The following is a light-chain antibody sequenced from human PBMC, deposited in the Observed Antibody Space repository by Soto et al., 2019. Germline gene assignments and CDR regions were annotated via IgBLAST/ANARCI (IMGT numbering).Light chain of an antibody. CDR3: QSYDRSLRSSV. Sequence: QSVLTQPPSVSGAPGESVTISCIGNSSNIGADYDVVWYQQFPGTAPKLLFYGYTNRPSGVPDRFSGSRSGTSASLSIIGLRAEDEADYHCQSYDRSLRSSVFGGGTQLT. CDR2: GYT. J-gene: IGLJ3*02. V-gene: IGLV1-40*01. CDR1: SSNIGADYD.